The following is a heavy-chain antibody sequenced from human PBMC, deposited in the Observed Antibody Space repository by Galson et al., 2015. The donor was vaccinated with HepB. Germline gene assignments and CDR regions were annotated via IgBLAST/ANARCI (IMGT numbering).Heavy chain of an antibody. Sequence: KGLEWMGIIYPGDSDTKYSASFQGQVTISADKSISTAYLQWSSLRASDTAMYYCARQRAGVVDYWGQGTLVTVSS. V-gene: IGHV5-51*01. CDR2: IYPGDSDT. J-gene: IGHJ4*02. D-gene: IGHD3-10*01. CDR3: ARQRAGVVDY.